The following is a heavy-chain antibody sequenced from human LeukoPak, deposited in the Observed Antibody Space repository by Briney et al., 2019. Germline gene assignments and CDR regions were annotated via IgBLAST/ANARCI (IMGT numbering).Heavy chain of an antibody. CDR3: ARTAKYSFDI. CDR2: IKHDASEK. J-gene: IGHJ3*02. D-gene: IGHD2/OR15-2a*01. CDR1: GFTFSDYW. V-gene: IGHV3-7*04. Sequence: GGSLRLSCVASGFTFSDYWMSWVRQAPGKGLEWVAHIKHDASEKYYVDSVKGRFTISRDNAKNSLYLSMNSLRSEDTAVYYCARTAKYSFDIWGQGTMVTVSS.